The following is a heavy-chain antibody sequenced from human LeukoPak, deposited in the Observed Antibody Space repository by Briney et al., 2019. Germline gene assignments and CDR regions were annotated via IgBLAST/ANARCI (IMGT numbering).Heavy chain of an antibody. CDR2: TSWNSAKT. CDR3: VKDCTRWLEPPARGDFDN. Sequence: PGGSLRLSCAASGFTFDDYAMHWVRQAPGKGLEWVSGTSWNSAKTGYADSVKGRFTMSRENGKNSLYLQMNSLTTEDTAVYYCVKDCTRWLEPPARGDFDNWGQGTLVTVSS. J-gene: IGHJ4*02. V-gene: IGHV3-9*01. D-gene: IGHD5-24*01. CDR1: GFTFDDYA.